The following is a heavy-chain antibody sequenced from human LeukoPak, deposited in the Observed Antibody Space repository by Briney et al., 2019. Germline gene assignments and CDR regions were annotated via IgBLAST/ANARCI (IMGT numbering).Heavy chain of an antibody. CDR1: GGSFTDYY. V-gene: IGHV4-34*01. CDR2: INHSGIT. D-gene: IGHD2-15*01. J-gene: IGHJ4*02. CDR3: ARGYYSGGSCYTFDY. Sequence: SETLSLTCAVYGGSFTDYYWNWIRQPPGKGLEWIGEINHSGITHYNPSLKSRVTISADTSKNQFSLKLSSVTAADTAVYYCARGYYSGGSCYTFDYWGQGTLVTVSS.